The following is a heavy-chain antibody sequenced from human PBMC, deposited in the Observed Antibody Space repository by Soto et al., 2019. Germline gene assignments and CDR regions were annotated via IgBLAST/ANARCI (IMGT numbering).Heavy chain of an antibody. J-gene: IGHJ6*02. CDR2: IIPIFGTA. Sequence: QVQLVQSGAEVKKPGSSVKVSCKASGGTFSSYAISWVRQAPGQGLEWMGGIIPIFGTANYAQKFQGRVTITADESTSTAYMELSSLRSEDTAVYYCAKGGYSGYDVQGYYYYYGMDVRGQGTTVTVSS. D-gene: IGHD5-12*01. CDR3: AKGGYSGYDVQGYYYYYGMDV. V-gene: IGHV1-69*01. CDR1: GGTFSSYA.